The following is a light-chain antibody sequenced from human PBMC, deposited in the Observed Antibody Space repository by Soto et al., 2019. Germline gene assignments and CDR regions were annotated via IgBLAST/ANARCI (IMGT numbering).Light chain of an antibody. CDR1: SSDVGSYNL. Sequence: QSALTQPASVSGSPGQSITISCTGTSSDVGSYNLVSWYQQYPGEAPKLLIYEGTKRPSGVSDRFSGSNSGNTASLTISGLQAEDEADYYCCAYAGSSTPYVFGTGTKLTVL. J-gene: IGLJ1*01. CDR2: EGT. V-gene: IGLV2-23*01. CDR3: CAYAGSSTPYV.